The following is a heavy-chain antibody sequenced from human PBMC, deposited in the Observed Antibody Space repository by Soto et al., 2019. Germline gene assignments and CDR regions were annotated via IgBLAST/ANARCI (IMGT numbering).Heavy chain of an antibody. CDR2: IIPIFGTA. J-gene: IGHJ4*02. V-gene: IGHV1-69*13. D-gene: IGHD3-22*01. Sequence: ASVKVSCKASGGTFSSYAISWVRQAPGQGLEWMGGIIPIFGTANYAQKFQGRVTITADESTSTAYMELSSLRSEDTAVYYCARGRYYDSSGSDTYYFDCWGQGTLVTVSS. CDR3: ARGRYYDSSGSDTYYFDC. CDR1: GGTFSSYA.